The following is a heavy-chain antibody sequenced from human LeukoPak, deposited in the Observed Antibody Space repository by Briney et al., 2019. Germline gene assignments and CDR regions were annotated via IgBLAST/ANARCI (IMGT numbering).Heavy chain of an antibody. CDR3: ARHGIYDSSGYYYFDY. D-gene: IGHD3-22*01. Sequence: SETLSLXCTVSGGSISSSSYYWGWIRQPPGKGLEWIGSIYYSGSTYYNPSLKSRVTISVDTSKNQFSLKLSSVTAADTAVYYCARHGIYDSSGYYYFDYWGQGTLVTVSS. V-gene: IGHV4-39*01. CDR2: IYYSGST. CDR1: GGSISSSSYY. J-gene: IGHJ4*02.